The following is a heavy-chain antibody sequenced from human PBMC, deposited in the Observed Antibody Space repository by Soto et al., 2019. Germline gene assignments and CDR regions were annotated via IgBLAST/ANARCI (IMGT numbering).Heavy chain of an antibody. D-gene: IGHD3-3*01. Sequence: ASVKVSCKASGYTFTSYVIRLVRQAPGQGLEWMGWISAYNGNTNYAQKLQGRVTMTTDTSTSTGYMELRSLRSDDTAVYYCASDSRIWSGYSNNWFDPWGQGSLVNVSS. V-gene: IGHV1-18*01. CDR1: GYTFTSYV. J-gene: IGHJ5*02. CDR2: ISAYNGNT. CDR3: ASDSRIWSGYSNNWFDP.